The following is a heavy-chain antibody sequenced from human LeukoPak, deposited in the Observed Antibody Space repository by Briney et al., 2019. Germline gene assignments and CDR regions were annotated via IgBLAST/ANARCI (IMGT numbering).Heavy chain of an antibody. Sequence: SETLSLTCSVSGGSITSSYWSWIRQPPGKGLELIGFFYYSGSTNYNPSLKSRVAISLDTSKNQFSLKMTSVTATDTAVYYCARARCGSTSCPYYFDYWGPGTLVTVSS. V-gene: IGHV4-59*01. D-gene: IGHD2-2*01. CDR2: FYYSGST. CDR1: GGSITSSY. CDR3: ARARCGSTSCPYYFDY. J-gene: IGHJ4*02.